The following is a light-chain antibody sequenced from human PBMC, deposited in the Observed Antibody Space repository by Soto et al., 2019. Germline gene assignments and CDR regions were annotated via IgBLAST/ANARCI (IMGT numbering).Light chain of an antibody. CDR1: QRISTF. CDR2: AAS. Sequence: DLQMTQSPSSLSASVGDRVIITCRASQRISTFVNWYQQTPGKAPRLLMYAASSLQSGVPSRFSGTRSGAEFTLTIRSLQPEDFATYYCQQSYSTPWTFGQGTKVEIK. V-gene: IGKV1-39*01. CDR3: QQSYSTPWT. J-gene: IGKJ1*01.